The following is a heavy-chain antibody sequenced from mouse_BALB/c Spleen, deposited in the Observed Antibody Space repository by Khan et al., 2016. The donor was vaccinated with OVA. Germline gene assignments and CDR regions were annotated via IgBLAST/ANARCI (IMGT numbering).Heavy chain of an antibody. J-gene: IGHJ3*01. CDR1: GFSFSSYS. CDR2: ISSGGDYT. V-gene: IGHV5-6*01. Sequence: EVELVESGGDLVRPGGSLKLSCAASGFSFSSYSMSWVRQTPDKRLEWVATISSGGDYTYYPDSVKGRFTISRDNAKNTLYLHMSSLKAEDTARYYCASHLTGSCDYWGQGTLVTVSA. CDR3: ASHLTGSCDY. D-gene: IGHD4-1*01.